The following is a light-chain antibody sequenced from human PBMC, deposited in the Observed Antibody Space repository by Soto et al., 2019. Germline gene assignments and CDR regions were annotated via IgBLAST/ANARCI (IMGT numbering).Light chain of an antibody. CDR3: CSYAGSSSV. Sequence: QSVLTQPASVSGSPGQSITISCTGTSIDVGSYNLVSWYQQHPGKAPKLMIYEVSKRPSGVSNRFSGSKSGNTASLTISGLQAEDEADYYCCSYAGSSSVFGTGTKVTVL. CDR2: EVS. J-gene: IGLJ1*01. V-gene: IGLV2-23*02. CDR1: SIDVGSYNL.